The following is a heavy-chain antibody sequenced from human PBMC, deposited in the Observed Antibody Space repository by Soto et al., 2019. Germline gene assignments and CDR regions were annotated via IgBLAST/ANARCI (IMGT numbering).Heavy chain of an antibody. V-gene: IGHV3-30-3*01. CDR2: ISFDGSNK. J-gene: IGHJ2*01. Sequence: QVQLVESGGGVVQPGRSLRLSCAASGFTFSNYIMHWVRQAPGKGLEWVAVISFDGSNKYYADSVKGRFTISRDNSNHTLYLQMNSLRPEDTAVYYCARALAAAGEWYFDLWGCGTLVTVSS. D-gene: IGHD6-13*01. CDR3: ARALAAAGEWYFDL. CDR1: GFTFSNYI.